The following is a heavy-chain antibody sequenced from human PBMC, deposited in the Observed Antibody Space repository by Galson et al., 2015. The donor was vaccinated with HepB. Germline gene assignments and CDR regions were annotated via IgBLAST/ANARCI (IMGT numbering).Heavy chain of an antibody. D-gene: IGHD6-19*01. CDR3: ARTTLYSSGWYGTQYFDS. J-gene: IGHJ4*02. Sequence: SLRLSCAASGFTFSSYAIHWVRQAPGKGLEWVAVISYDGSNKYYADSVKGRFIISRDNSKNTLYLQMNSLRAEDTAVYYCARTTLYSSGWYGTQYFDSWGQGTLVTVSS. V-gene: IGHV3-30*04. CDR1: GFTFSSYA. CDR2: ISYDGSNK.